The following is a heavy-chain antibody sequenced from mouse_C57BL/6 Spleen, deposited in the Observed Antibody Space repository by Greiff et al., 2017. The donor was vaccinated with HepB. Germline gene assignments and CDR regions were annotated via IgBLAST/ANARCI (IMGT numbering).Heavy chain of an antibody. V-gene: IGHV1-15*01. J-gene: IGHJ1*03. CDR1: GYTFTDYE. Sequence: QVQLQQSGAELVRPGASVTLSCKASGYTFTDYEMHWVKQTPVHGLEWIGAIDPETGGTAYNQKFKGKAILTADNSSSTAYMELRSLTSEDSAVYYCTRGRYFDVWGTGTTVTVSS. CDR3: TRGRYFDV. CDR2: IDPETGGT.